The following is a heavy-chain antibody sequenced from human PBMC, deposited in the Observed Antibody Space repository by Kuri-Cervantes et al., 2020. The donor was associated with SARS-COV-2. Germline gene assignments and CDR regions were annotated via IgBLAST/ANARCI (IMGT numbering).Heavy chain of an antibody. CDR3: ARDSGWFEGRVRWFDP. D-gene: IGHD6-19*01. V-gene: IGHV3-33*01. J-gene: IGHJ5*02. Sequence: GGSLRLSCAASGFTFSSYGMHWVRQAPGKGLEWVAVIWYDGSNKYYADSVKGRFTISRDNSKNTLYLQMNSLRAEGTAVYCCARDSGWFEGRVRWFDPWGQGTLVTVSS. CDR2: IWYDGSNK. CDR1: GFTFSSYG.